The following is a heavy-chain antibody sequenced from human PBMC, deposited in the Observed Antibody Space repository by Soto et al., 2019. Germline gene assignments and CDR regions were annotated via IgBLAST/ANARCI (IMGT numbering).Heavy chain of an antibody. D-gene: IGHD1-1*01. V-gene: IGHV3-9*01. CDR2: ISWNSGSI. CDR3: AKAPTYAWNPVSGMDV. Sequence: EVQLVESGGGLVQPGRSLRLSCAASGFTFGDYAMHWVRQAPGKGLEWVSGISWNSGSIGYADFVKGRFTISRDNAKKSLYLQMNSLRAEDTALYYCAKAPTYAWNPVSGMDVWGQGTTVTVSS. CDR1: GFTFGDYA. J-gene: IGHJ6*02.